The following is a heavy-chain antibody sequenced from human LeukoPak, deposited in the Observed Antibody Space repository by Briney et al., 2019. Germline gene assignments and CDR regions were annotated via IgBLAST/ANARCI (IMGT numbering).Heavy chain of an antibody. CDR1: GYSFTSYW. D-gene: IGHD4-17*01. V-gene: IGHV5-51*01. CDR2: IYPGDSDI. Sequence: GESLKISCKGSGYSFTSYWIGWVRQMPGKGLEWMGIIYPGDSDIRYSPSFQGQVTISADKSISTAYLQWSSLKASDTAMYYCARPLVGDDYGDYYFDYWGQGTLVTVSS. J-gene: IGHJ4*02. CDR3: ARPLVGDDYGDYYFDY.